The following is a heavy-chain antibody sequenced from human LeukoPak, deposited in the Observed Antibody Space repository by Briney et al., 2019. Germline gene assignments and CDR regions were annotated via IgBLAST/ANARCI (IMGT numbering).Heavy chain of an antibody. CDR2: IYTSGST. Sequence: SETLSLTCTVSGGSISSYYWSWIRQPAGKGLEWIGLIYTSGSTKYNPSLKSRVTISVDTSRNQFSLNLSSVTAADTAVYYCARGMSYSWPGRVDYWGQGTLVTVSS. J-gene: IGHJ4*02. CDR1: GGSISSYY. D-gene: IGHD1-26*01. V-gene: IGHV4-4*07. CDR3: ARGMSYSWPGRVDY.